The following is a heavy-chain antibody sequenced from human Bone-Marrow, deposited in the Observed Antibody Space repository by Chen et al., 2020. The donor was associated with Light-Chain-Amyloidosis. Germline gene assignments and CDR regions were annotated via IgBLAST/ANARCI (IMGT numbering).Heavy chain of an antibody. J-gene: IGHJ4*02. V-gene: IGHV4-59*01. CDR1: GGPISSSY. D-gene: IGHD2-15*01. CDR3: ARGECYIAY. CDR2: IFYPGNS. Sequence: QVQLQESGPGLVKPSETLSLTCTVSGGPISSSYWNWFRQPPGKGPEWIGYIFYPGNSNYNPSRKRRVTRSTDTSKIQFSLKRSSVTAADTPVYYCARGECYIAYWGQGTLVTVPS.